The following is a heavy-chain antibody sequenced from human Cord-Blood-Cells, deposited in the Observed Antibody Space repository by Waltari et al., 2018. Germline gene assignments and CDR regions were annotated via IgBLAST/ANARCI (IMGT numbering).Heavy chain of an antibody. Sequence: QVQLVQSGAEVKKPGSSVKVSCKASGGTFSSYAISGVRQATGQGLEWMVGIIPIFGTANYAQKFQGGVTITADESTSTAYMELSSMRSEDTAVYYCARWGYYDSSGYNYWGQGTLVTVSS. V-gene: IGHV1-69*01. J-gene: IGHJ4*02. D-gene: IGHD3-22*01. CDR2: IIPIFGTA. CDR1: GGTFSSYA. CDR3: ARWGYYDSSGYNY.